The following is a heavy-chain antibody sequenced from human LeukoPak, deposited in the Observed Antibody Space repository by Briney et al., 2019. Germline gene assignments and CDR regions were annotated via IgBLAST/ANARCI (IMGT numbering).Heavy chain of an antibody. J-gene: IGHJ4*02. D-gene: IGHD3-22*01. CDR2: ISSSSSYI. CDR3: ARVRGDYYDSSGYYD. CDR1: GFTFSSYS. Sequence: PGGSLRLSCAASGFTFSSYSMNWVRQAPGKGLEWVSSISSSSSYIYYADSVKGRFTISRDNAKNSLYLQMNSLRAEDTAVYYCARVRGDYYDSSGYYDWGQGTLVTVSS. V-gene: IGHV3-21*01.